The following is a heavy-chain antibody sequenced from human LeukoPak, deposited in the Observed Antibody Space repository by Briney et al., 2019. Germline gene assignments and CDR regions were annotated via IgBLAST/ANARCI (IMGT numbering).Heavy chain of an antibody. CDR3: AKDLRWELPPGNWFDP. J-gene: IGHJ5*02. Sequence: PGGSLRLSCAASGFTFSSHAMSWVRQAPGKGLEWVSAISGSGGSTFYADSVKGRFTISRDNSRHTLYLQMNSLRAEDAAVYYCAKDLRWELPPGNWFDPWGQGTLVTVSS. V-gene: IGHV3-23*01. CDR2: ISGSGGST. D-gene: IGHD1-26*01. CDR1: GFTFSSHA.